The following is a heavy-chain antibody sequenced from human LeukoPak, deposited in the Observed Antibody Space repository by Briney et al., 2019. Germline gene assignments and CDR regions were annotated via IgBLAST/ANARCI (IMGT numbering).Heavy chain of an antibody. J-gene: IGHJ4*02. CDR2: ILPIFGMT. D-gene: IGHD2-15*01. CDR3: VRDLSGFPGYY. CDR1: GGTFSSFA. V-gene: IGHV1-69*04. Sequence: SVKVSCKASGGTFSSFAISWVRQAPGQGLEWMGRILPIFGMTNYAQKFQGRVTINADKSTSTVNMELSGLRPEDTAVYYCVRDLSGFPGYYWGQGTLVIVSS.